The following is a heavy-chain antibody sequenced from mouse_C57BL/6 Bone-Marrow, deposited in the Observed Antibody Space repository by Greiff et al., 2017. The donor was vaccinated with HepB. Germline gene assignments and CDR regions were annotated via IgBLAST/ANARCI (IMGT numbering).Heavy chain of an antibody. Sequence: QVQLQQPGAELVMPGASVKLSCKASGYTFTSYWMHWVKQRPGQGLEWIGEIDPSDSYTNYNQKFKGKSTLTVDKSSSTAYMQLSSLTSEDSAVYYCAREDTTVVAYFDYWVQGTTLTVSS. CDR3: AREDTTVVAYFDY. V-gene: IGHV1-69*01. J-gene: IGHJ2*01. CDR1: GYTFTSYW. D-gene: IGHD1-1*01. CDR2: IDPSDSYT.